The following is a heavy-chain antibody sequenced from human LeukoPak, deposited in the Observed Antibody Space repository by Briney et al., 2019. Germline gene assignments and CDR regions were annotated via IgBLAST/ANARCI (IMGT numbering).Heavy chain of an antibody. Sequence: SETLSLTCAVYGGSFSGYYWSWIRQPPGKGLEWIGEINHSGSTNYNPSLKSRVTISVDTSKNQFSLKLSSVTAADTAVYYCARVQDTAMVTGYGMDVRGQGTTVTVSS. D-gene: IGHD5-18*01. CDR1: GGSFSGYY. J-gene: IGHJ6*02. V-gene: IGHV4-34*01. CDR3: ARVQDTAMVTGYGMDV. CDR2: INHSGST.